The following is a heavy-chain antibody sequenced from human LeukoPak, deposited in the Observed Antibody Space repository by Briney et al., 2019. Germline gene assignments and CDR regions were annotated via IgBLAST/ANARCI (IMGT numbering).Heavy chain of an antibody. J-gene: IGHJ4*02. CDR3: AKDSGDYGDYLDY. D-gene: IGHD4-17*01. CDR2: ISYDGSNK. CDR1: GFTFSSYW. V-gene: IGHV3-30*18. Sequence: GGSLRLSCAASGFTFSSYWMSWVRQAPGKGLEWVAVISYDGSNKYYADSVKGRFTISRDNSKNTLYLQMNSLRAEDTAVYYCAKDSGDYGDYLDYWGQGTLVTVSP.